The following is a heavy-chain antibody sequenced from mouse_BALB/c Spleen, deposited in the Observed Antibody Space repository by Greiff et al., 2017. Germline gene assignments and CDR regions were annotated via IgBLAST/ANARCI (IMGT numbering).Heavy chain of an antibody. V-gene: IGHV3-2*02. CDR1: GYSITSDYA. CDR2: ISYSGST. D-gene: IGHD2-3*01. J-gene: IGHJ3*01. CDR3: ARGLYDGYYEFAY. Sequence: EVKLVESGPGLVKPSQSLSLTCTVTGYSITSDYAWYWIRQFPGNKLEWMGYISYSGSTSYNPSLKSRISITRDTSKNQFFLQLNSVTTEDTATYYCARGLYDGYYEFAYWGQGTLVTVSA.